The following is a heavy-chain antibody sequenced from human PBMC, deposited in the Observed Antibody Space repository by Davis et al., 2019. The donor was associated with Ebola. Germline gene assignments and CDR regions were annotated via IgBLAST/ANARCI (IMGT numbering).Heavy chain of an antibody. CDR3: ARELRVRVGIDY. Sequence: GESLKISCAASGFTFSNYWMHWVRQAPGKGLVWVSRINRDESGTTYADSVKGRFTISRDNAKNSLYLQMNSLRAEDTAVYYCARELRVRVGIDYWGQGTLVTVSS. CDR2: INRDESGT. D-gene: IGHD3-16*01. V-gene: IGHV3-74*01. J-gene: IGHJ4*02. CDR1: GFTFSNYW.